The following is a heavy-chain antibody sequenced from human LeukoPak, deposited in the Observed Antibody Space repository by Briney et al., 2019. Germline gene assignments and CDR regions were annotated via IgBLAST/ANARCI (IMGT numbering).Heavy chain of an antibody. Sequence: PSETLSLTRTTSGVSISRFYWSWVRQPPGKGLEWIGNIYSGVPTYFNPSLKSRVIISVDTSKNQFSLNLTSVTAADTAMYYCVQTIGWPGFDYWGQGILVTVSS. CDR3: VQTIGWPGFDY. D-gene: IGHD6-19*01. J-gene: IGHJ4*02. CDR1: GVSISRFY. CDR2: IYSGVPT. V-gene: IGHV4-4*09.